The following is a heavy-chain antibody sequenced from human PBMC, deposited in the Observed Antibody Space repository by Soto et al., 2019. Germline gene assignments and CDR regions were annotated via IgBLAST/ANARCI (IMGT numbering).Heavy chain of an antibody. Sequence: PSETLSLTCAVSGGSVSSGSYYWSWIQQPPGKGLEWIGYIYYSGSTKYKPSLKSRVTISVDTSKNQFSLKVSSATAADTAVYYCARHSNRNYGLYYFDYWGLGALVTVSS. V-gene: IGHV4-61*01. D-gene: IGHD4-4*01. J-gene: IGHJ4*02. CDR3: ARHSNRNYGLYYFDY. CDR2: IYYSGST. CDR1: GGSVSSGSYY.